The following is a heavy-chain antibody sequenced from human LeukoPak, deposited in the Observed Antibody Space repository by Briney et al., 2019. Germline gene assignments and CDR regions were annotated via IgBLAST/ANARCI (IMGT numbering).Heavy chain of an antibody. V-gene: IGHV3-48*03. CDR3: GRGVRPDAYDV. J-gene: IGHJ3*01. D-gene: IGHD3-10*02. Sequence: GGSLRLSCSASRFTFSSYDMHWVRQAPGKGLEYVSYISSSGSTIYYADSVKGRFTISRDNAKNTLYLQMNTLRAEDTAVYYRGRGVRPDAYDVWGQGTMVTVSS. CDR2: ISSSGSTI. CDR1: RFTFSSYD.